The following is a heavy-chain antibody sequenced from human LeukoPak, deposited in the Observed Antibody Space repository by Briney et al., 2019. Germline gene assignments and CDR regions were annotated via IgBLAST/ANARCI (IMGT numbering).Heavy chain of an antibody. CDR3: ASNCGGDCYFEYFQH. CDR2: INPNSGGT. J-gene: IGHJ1*01. Sequence: ASVTVSCQSSGYTFTGYYMHWVRQAPAQGGEWMGWINPNSGGTKYAQKLQGWVTMTSDTSISTAYMELSRLRSDDTAVYYCASNCGGDCYFEYFQHWGQGTLVTVSS. D-gene: IGHD2-21*01. V-gene: IGHV1-2*04. CDR1: GYTFTGYY.